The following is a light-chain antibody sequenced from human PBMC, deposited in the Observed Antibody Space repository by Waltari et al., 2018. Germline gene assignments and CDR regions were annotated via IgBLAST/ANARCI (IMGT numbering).Light chain of an antibody. CDR3: QQYNSYSRT. J-gene: IGKJ1*01. CDR1: QSISSW. Sequence: DIQMTQSPSTLSASVGDRVTITCRASQSISSWLAWYQQNRGKAPKLLIYKASSLESGVPSRFSGSGSGTEFTLTISSLQPDDFATYYCQQYNSYSRTFGQGTKVEIK. CDR2: KAS. V-gene: IGKV1-5*03.